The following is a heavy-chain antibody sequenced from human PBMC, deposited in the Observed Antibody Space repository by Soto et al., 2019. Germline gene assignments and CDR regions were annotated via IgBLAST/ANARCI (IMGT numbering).Heavy chain of an antibody. CDR2: ISFYNGNT. V-gene: IGHV1-18*01. J-gene: IGHJ4*02. D-gene: IGHD6-19*01. CDR1: GDTITNYG. Sequence: QLQLEQSGGEVRKPGASVKVSCKASGDTITNYGISWVRQAPGIGLEWMGLISFYNGNTKYAQNLQGRVTLTTDTSTSTAYMELRSLRSDDTAVYYCESATSIAVAGKESWGQGTLVTVTS. CDR3: ESATSIAVAGKES.